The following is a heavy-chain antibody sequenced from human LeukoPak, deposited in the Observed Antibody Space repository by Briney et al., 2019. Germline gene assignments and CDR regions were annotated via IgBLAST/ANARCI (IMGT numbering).Heavy chain of an antibody. CDR3: ARWLQLDRYYYMDV. V-gene: IGHV4-59*01. CDR1: GGSISSYY. J-gene: IGHJ6*03. Sequence: SETLSLTCTVSGGSISSYYWSWIRQPPGKGLEWIGYIYYSGSTNYNPSLKSRVTISVDTSKNQFSLTLSSVTAADTAVYYCARWLQLDRYYYMDVWGKGTTVTVSS. D-gene: IGHD5-24*01. CDR2: IYYSGST.